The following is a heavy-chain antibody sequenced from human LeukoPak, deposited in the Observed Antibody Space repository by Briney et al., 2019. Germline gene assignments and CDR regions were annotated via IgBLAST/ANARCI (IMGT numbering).Heavy chain of an antibody. Sequence: SETLSLTCTVSGGSISSGSYYWSWIRQPAGKGLEWIGRINTSGSTNYNPSLKSRVTISVDTSKNQFSLKLSSVTAADTAVYYCARHGRVLLWFGELSPPPFDYWGQGTLVTVSS. J-gene: IGHJ4*02. CDR3: ARHGRVLLWFGELSPPPFDY. CDR2: INTSGST. V-gene: IGHV4-61*02. D-gene: IGHD3-10*01. CDR1: GGSISSGSYY.